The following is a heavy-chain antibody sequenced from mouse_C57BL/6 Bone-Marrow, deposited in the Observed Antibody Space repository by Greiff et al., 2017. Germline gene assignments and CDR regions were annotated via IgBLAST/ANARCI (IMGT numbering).Heavy chain of an antibody. J-gene: IGHJ4*01. CDR3: VREGIYYDYYYAMDY. CDR1: GYTFTGYW. CDR2: ILPGGGST. D-gene: IGHD2-4*01. V-gene: IGHV1-9*01. Sequence: VQLQQSGAELMKPGASVKLSCKATGYTFTGYWIEWVKQRPGHGLEWIGEILPGGGSTNYNEKFKGKATVTANTSSNTSYMQLSSLITKDSAIYNGVREGIYYDYYYAMDYWGQGTSVTVSS.